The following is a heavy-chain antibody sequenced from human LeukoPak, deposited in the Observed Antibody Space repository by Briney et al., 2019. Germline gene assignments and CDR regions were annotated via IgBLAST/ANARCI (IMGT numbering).Heavy chain of an antibody. CDR2: IYYSGST. Sequence: PSETLSLTCTVSGGSIRSYYWSWIRQPPGKGLEWIGYIYYSGSTNYNPSLKSRVTISVDTSKNQFSLKLSSVTAADTAVYYCARHTMDGSGSYYPRNYFDYWGQGTLVTVSS. CDR1: GGSIRSYY. D-gene: IGHD3-10*01. V-gene: IGHV4-59*08. CDR3: ARHTMDGSGSYYPRNYFDY. J-gene: IGHJ4*02.